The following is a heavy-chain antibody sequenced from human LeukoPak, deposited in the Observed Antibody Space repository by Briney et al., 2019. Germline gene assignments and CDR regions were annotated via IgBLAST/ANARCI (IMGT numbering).Heavy chain of an antibody. Sequence: SVKVSCKASGYTFTGYDMHWVRQAPGQGLEWMGWINPNSGGTNYAQKFQGRVTMTRDTSTSRAYMEVSRLRSDDTAVYYCAREREMATIGDAFDIWGQGTMVTVSS. CDR3: AREREMATIGDAFDI. CDR1: GYTFTGYD. J-gene: IGHJ3*02. CDR2: INPNSGGT. D-gene: IGHD5-24*01. V-gene: IGHV1-2*02.